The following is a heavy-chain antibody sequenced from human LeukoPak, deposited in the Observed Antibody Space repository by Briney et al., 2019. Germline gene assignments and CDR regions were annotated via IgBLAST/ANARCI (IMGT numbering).Heavy chain of an antibody. CDR3: AKYYFGTQTSYYFGMDV. J-gene: IGHJ6*02. D-gene: IGHD2/OR15-2a*01. Sequence: ASVTVSCKASGYTFTSYGISWVRQAPGQGLEWMGWISAYNGNTNYAQKLQGRVTMTTDTSTSTAYMELRSLRSDDTGVYFCAKYYFGTQTSYYFGMDVWGQGTTVTVSS. CDR2: ISAYNGNT. CDR1: GYTFTSYG. V-gene: IGHV1-18*01.